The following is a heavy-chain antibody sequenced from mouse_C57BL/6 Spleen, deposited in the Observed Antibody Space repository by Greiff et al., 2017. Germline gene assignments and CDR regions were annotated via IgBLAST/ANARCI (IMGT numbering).Heavy chain of an antibody. CDR3: ARYGPFDY. D-gene: IGHD1-1*02. Sequence: QVHVKQPGAELVMPGASVKLSCKASGYTFTSYWMHWVKQRPGQGLEWIGEIDPSDSYTNYTQKFKGKSTLTVDKSSSTAYMQLSSLTSEDSAVYYCARYGPFDYWGQGTTLTVSS. CDR1: GYTFTSYW. J-gene: IGHJ2*01. V-gene: IGHV1-69*01. CDR2: IDPSDSYT.